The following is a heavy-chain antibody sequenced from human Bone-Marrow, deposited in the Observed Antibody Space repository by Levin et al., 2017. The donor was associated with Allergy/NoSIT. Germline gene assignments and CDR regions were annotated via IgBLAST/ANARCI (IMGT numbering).Heavy chain of an antibody. CDR1: GGSFSGYY. CDR3: ARGQGPMVRGVKVDY. Sequence: PGGSLRLSCAVYGGSFSGYYWSWIRQPPGKGLEWIGEINHSGSTNYNPSLKSRVTISVDTSKNQFSLKLSSVTAADTAVYYCARGQGPMVRGVKVDYWGQGTLVTVSS. J-gene: IGHJ4*02. CDR2: INHSGST. V-gene: IGHV4-34*01. D-gene: IGHD3-10*01.